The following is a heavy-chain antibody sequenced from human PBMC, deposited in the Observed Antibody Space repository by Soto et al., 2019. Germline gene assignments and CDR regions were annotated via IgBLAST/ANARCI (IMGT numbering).Heavy chain of an antibody. J-gene: IGHJ5*02. D-gene: IGHD6-6*01. Sequence: GGSLRLSCAASGFIFSTYWMSWVRQTPGKGLEWVATIRQDGSGGSTYYADSVKGRFTISRDNSKNTLYLQMNSLRTEDTAVYYCAKAIAARPRWFDPWGQGTLVTVSS. CDR1: GFIFSTYW. CDR3: AKAIAARPRWFDP. CDR2: IRQDGSGGST. V-gene: IGHV3-23*01.